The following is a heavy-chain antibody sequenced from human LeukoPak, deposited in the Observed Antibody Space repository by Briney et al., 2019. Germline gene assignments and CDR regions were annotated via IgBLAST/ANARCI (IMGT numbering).Heavy chain of an antibody. CDR3: AREGPGWAAAAGKPFNWFDP. V-gene: IGHV3-48*03. CDR1: GFTFSSYE. Sequence: GGSLRLSCAASGFTFSSYEMNWVRQAPGKGLEWVSYISSSGSTIYYADSVKGRFTISRDNAKNSLYLRMNSLRAEDTAVYYCAREGPGWAAAAGKPFNWFDPWGQGTLVTVSS. J-gene: IGHJ5*02. CDR2: ISSSGSTI. D-gene: IGHD6-13*01.